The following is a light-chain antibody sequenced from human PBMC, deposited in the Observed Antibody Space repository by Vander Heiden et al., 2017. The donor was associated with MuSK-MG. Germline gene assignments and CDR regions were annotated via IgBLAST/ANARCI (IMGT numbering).Light chain of an antibody. CDR3: QHDNSYWA. CDR2: DAS. Sequence: DIQMTQSPSTLSASVGDRVTITCRASQSIGRWLAWYQQKPGKAPNLLIYDASNLASGVPSRFSGSGSGTEFTLTISSLQPDDFATYYCQHDNSYWAFGQGTKVEIK. CDR1: QSIGRW. J-gene: IGKJ1*01. V-gene: IGKV1-5*01.